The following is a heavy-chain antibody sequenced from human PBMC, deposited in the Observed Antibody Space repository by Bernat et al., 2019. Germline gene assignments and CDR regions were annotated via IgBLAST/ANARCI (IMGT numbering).Heavy chain of an antibody. CDR1: GGSISSYY. CDR3: ARNANYYDSGYYYYGMDV. V-gene: IGHV4-59*08. D-gene: IGHD3-22*01. J-gene: IGHJ6*02. CDR2: IFYSGST. Sequence: QVQLQESGPGLVKPSETLSLTCTVSGGSISSYYWSWIRQPPGKGLEWVGYIFYSGSTNYNPSLKSRVTISVDTSKNQFSLKLSSVTAADTAVYYCARNANYYDSGYYYYGMDVWGQGTTVTVSS.